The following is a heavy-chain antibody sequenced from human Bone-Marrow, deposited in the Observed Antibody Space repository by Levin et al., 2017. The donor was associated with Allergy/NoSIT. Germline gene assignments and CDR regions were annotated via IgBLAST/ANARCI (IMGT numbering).Heavy chain of an antibody. J-gene: IGHJ5*02. Sequence: ASQTLSLTCAISGDRVSSNSAAWNWIRQSPSRGLEWLGRTYYRSKWYNDYAVSVKSRITINPDTSKNQFSLQLNSVTPEDTAVYYCARATAARGWFDPWGQGTLVTVSS. CDR3: ARATAARGWFDP. CDR2: TYYRSKWYN. CDR1: GDRVSSNSAA. V-gene: IGHV6-1*01. D-gene: IGHD6-6*01.